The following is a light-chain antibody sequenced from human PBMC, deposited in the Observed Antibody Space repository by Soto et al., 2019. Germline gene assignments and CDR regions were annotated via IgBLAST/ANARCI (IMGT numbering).Light chain of an antibody. V-gene: IGKV1-9*01. Sequence: IQMTQSPSTLSASVGDRVTITCRASQGISSYLAWYQQKPGKAPKLLIYAASTLQSGVPSRFSGSGSGTEFTLIISSLQPEDFATYYCLQYNDYPPTFGQGTKVDIK. CDR3: LQYNDYPPT. CDR1: QGISSY. CDR2: AAS. J-gene: IGKJ1*01.